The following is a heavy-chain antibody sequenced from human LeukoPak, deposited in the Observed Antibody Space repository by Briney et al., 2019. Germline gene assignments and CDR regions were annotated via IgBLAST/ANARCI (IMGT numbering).Heavy chain of an antibody. CDR3: AYGTISFDI. V-gene: IGHV1-69*05. CDR1: GDTFNNYA. J-gene: IGHJ3*02. CDR2: IIHIFGTA. Sequence: GASVKVSCKASGDTFNNYAISWVRQDPGQGLEWMGGIIHIFGTANYAQKFQGRVTMTRDMSTSTVYMELSSLRSEDTAVYYCAYGTISFDIWGQGTMVTVSS. D-gene: IGHD4/OR15-4a*01.